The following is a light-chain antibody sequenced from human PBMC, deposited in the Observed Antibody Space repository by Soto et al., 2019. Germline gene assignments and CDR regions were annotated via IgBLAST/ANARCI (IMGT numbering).Light chain of an antibody. V-gene: IGKV3-15*01. J-gene: IGKJ1*01. CDR2: DAS. CDR3: QQYNDWPL. CDR1: QSVSSN. Sequence: EIVVTQSPATLSVSPWEIATLSCRASQSVSSNVAWYQQKPGQVPRLLTYDASTRATGIPARFSGSGSGTEFTLTISSLQSEDFAVYYCQQYNDWPLFGQGTKVDIK.